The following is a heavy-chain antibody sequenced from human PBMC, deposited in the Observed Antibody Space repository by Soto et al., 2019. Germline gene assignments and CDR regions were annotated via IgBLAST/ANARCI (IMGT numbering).Heavy chain of an antibody. D-gene: IGHD6-13*01. CDR1: GYTFTDYY. V-gene: IGHV1-2*02. Sequence: SVQVSCKASGYTFTDYYLHWVRQAPGQGLEWMGWINPISGATSYAQRFQDRVTLTRDTSISTAYMELSSLTSDEGAVFYWARDLGSRWPRFDYWGDGALVTDS. CDR3: ARDLGSRWPRFDY. J-gene: IGHJ4*01. CDR2: INPISGAT.